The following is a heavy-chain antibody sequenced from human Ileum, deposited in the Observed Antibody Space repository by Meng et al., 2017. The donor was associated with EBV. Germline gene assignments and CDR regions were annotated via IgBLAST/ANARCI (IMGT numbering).Heavy chain of an antibody. J-gene: IGHJ5*02. Sequence: GQRRESVQGLVKSSGPLSLTCGVSGDSMTNNNWWTWVRQPPGKGLEWIGEIYHSGSTNYNPSLQSRATISVDMSKNQFSLKLSSVTAADTAVYYCARPIAAAGWFHPWGQGTLVTVSS. V-gene: IGHV4-4*02. CDR1: GDSMTNNNW. CDR3: ARPIAAAGWFHP. D-gene: IGHD6-13*01. CDR2: IYHSGST.